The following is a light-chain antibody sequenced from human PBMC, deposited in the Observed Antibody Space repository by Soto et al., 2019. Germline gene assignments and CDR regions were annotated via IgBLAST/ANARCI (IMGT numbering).Light chain of an antibody. J-gene: IGKJ4*01. V-gene: IGKV3-15*01. CDR2: GAT. CDR1: QSISSN. Sequence: EIVMTQSPATLSVLPGERATLSCRASQSISSNLAWYQHKPGQAPRLLIYGATTRATAIPARFSGYGSGTEFTLTISSLQSEDFAVYYCQQYETWPPLTFGGGTKVEIK. CDR3: QQYETWPPLT.